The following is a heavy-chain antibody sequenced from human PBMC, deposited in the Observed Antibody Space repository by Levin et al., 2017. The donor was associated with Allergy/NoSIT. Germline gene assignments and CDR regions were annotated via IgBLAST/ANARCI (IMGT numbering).Heavy chain of an antibody. CDR1: GFTFDTYA. CDR2: ISYDGSKR. D-gene: IGHD1-26*01. J-gene: IGHJ4*02. CDR3: AKDRWEYDNSICFCPDC. V-gene: IGHV3-30*18. Sequence: GGSLRLSCIGSGFTFDTYAVHWVRQAPGKGLEWVALISYDGSKRDYADFVRGRFTISRDNSKNTMYLEMNTLREEDTALYYCAKDRWEYDNSICFCPDCWGQGTLVTFSS.